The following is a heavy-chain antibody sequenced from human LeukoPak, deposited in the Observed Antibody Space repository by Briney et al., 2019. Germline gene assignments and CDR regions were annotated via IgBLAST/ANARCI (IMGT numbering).Heavy chain of an antibody. Sequence: GGSLRLSCAASGFTFSRYAMSRVRQAPGKGLEWVSGISNSGRSTYYADPVKGRFTISRDNSKNTLYLQMNSLRAEDTAVYYCAKDRLESWSGFYFGPFDYWGQGALVTVAS. J-gene: IGHJ4*02. CDR2: ISNSGRST. D-gene: IGHD3-3*01. V-gene: IGHV3-23*01. CDR1: GFTFSRYA. CDR3: AKDRLESWSGFYFGPFDY.